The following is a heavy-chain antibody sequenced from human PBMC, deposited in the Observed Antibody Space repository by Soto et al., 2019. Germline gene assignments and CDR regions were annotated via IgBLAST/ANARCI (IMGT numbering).Heavy chain of an antibody. CDR1: GGTFSSYA. CDR3: ASLYDSSGLGYYYGMDV. J-gene: IGHJ6*02. CDR2: IIPIFGTA. Sequence: QVQLVQSGAEVKKPGSSVKVSCKASGGTFSSYAISWVRQAPGQGLEWMGGIIPIFGTANYAQKFQGRVTITAEEATSTAYMELSSLRSEDTAVYYCASLYDSSGLGYYYGMDVWGQGTTVTVSS. V-gene: IGHV1-69*12. D-gene: IGHD3-22*01.